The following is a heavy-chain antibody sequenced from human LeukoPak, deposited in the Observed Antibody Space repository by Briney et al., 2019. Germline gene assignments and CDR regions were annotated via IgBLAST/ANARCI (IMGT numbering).Heavy chain of an antibody. CDR1: GFTVSSNY. Sequence: PGGSLRLSCAASGFTVSSNYMSWVRQAPGKGLEWVSVIYSGGSTYYADSVKGRFTIYRDNSKNTLYLQMNSLRAEDTAVYYCAGYYYDSSGYYFDYWGQGTLVTVSS. D-gene: IGHD3-22*01. J-gene: IGHJ4*02. V-gene: IGHV3-66*02. CDR2: IYSGGST. CDR3: AGYYYDSSGYYFDY.